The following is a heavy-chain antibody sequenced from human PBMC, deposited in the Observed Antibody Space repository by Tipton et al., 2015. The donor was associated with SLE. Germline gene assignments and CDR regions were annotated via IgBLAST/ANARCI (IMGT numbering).Heavy chain of an antibody. CDR3: AKHVGGQYQLLNWFDP. V-gene: IGHV3-23*01. J-gene: IGHJ5*02. D-gene: IGHD2-2*01. CDR2: ISGSGGST. Sequence: SLRLSCAASGFTISSYAMCSVRQAPGKGLEWVSAISGSGGSTYYADSVKGRFTISRDNSKNTLYLQMNSLRAEDTAVYYCAKHVGGQYQLLNWFDPWGQGTLVTVSS. CDR1: GFTISSYA.